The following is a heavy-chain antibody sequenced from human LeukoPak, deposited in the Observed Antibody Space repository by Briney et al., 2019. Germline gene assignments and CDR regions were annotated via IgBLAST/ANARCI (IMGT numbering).Heavy chain of an antibody. Sequence: PGGSLRLSCAASGFTFSSYNMNWVRQAPGKGLEWVANIKQDGSEKYYVDSVKGRFTISRDNAKNSLYLQMNSLRAEDTAVYYCARDLGEQWLVRGYFDYWGQGTLVTVSS. J-gene: IGHJ4*02. D-gene: IGHD6-19*01. CDR3: ARDLGEQWLVRGYFDY. CDR2: IKQDGSEK. V-gene: IGHV3-7*01. CDR1: GFTFSSYN.